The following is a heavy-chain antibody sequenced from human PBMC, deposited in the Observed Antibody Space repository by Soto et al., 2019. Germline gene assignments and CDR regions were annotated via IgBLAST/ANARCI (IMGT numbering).Heavy chain of an antibody. CDR3: ARCDTTQVTHCGILTGYYKESYYYDMDV. J-gene: IGHJ6*02. Sequence: GASVKVSCKASGYTFTGYYMHWVRQAPGQGLEWMGWINPNSGGTNYAQKFQGWVTMTRDTSISTAYMELSRLRSDDTAVYYCARCDTTQVTHCGILTGYYKESYYYDMDVWGQGTTVTVSS. V-gene: IGHV1-2*04. CDR2: INPNSGGT. CDR1: GYTFTGYY. D-gene: IGHD3-9*01.